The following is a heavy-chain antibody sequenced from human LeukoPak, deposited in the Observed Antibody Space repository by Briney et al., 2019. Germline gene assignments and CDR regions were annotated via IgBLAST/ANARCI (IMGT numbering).Heavy chain of an antibody. Sequence: PGGSLRLSCAASEFTFSSYWMTWVRQAPGKGLEWVANIKHDGSEKSYVDSVKGRFTISRDNAEHTLYLQMNSLRAEDTSVYYCAEDQKLQPFHYWGQGTLVTVSS. CDR1: EFTFSSYW. CDR3: AEDQKLQPFHY. J-gene: IGHJ4*02. V-gene: IGHV3-7*01. CDR2: IKHDGSEK. D-gene: IGHD2-15*01.